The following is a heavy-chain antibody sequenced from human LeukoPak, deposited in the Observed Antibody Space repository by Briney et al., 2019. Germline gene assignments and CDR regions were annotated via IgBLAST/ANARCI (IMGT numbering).Heavy chain of an antibody. V-gene: IGHV4-59*08. CDR3: ARRHCSGGSCYHNWFDP. CDR1: GGSISSYY. Sequence: PSETLSLTCTVSGGSISSYYWNWIRQPPGKGREWIGYIYYSGSTNYNPSLKSRVTISVDTSKNQFSLKLSSVTAADTAVYYCARRHCSGGSCYHNWFDPWGQGTLVTVSS. CDR2: IYYSGST. J-gene: IGHJ5*02. D-gene: IGHD2-15*01.